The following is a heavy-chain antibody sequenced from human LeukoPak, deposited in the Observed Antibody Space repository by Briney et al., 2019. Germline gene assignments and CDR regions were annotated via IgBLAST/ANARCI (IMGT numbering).Heavy chain of an antibody. V-gene: IGHV1-69*13. CDR3: ARNYYDSSGYYREYYFDY. CDR1: GGTFIRYA. Sequence: SSVNVSCKACGGTFIRYAISGVRQAPGQGREWVGGIIPIFGTANYPQKFQGRVTSTADESTSTAYMELRRMRSEDTAVYSCARNYYDSSGYYREYYFDYWGQGTLVTVSS. J-gene: IGHJ4*02. D-gene: IGHD3-22*01. CDR2: IIPIFGTA.